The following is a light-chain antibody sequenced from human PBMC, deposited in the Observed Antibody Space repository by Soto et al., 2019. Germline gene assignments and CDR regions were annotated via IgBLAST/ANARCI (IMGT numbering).Light chain of an antibody. CDR3: QQSYDTHSLI. CDR2: TAS. J-gene: IGKJ4*01. Sequence: DIQMTQSLAALSASVGDIVTITCRASQSISNYLNWYQQKPGKAPKLLIYTASTLQSGVPSRFSGSGSGTDFTLTISSLQPEDFATYYCQQSYDTHSLIFGGGTKVDIK. CDR1: QSISNY. V-gene: IGKV1-39*01.